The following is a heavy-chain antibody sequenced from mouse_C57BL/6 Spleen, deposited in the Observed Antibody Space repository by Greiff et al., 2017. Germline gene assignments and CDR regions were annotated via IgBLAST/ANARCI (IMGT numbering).Heavy chain of an antibody. CDR1: GYTFTDYE. J-gene: IGHJ1*03. CDR3: TRLRDGSSYGYFDV. D-gene: IGHD1-1*01. Sequence: QVQLQQSGAELVRPGASVTLSCKASGYTFTDYEMHWVKQTPVHGLEWIGAIDPETGGTAYNQKFKGKDILTADKSSSTAYMELRSLTSEDSAVYYCTRLRDGSSYGYFDVWGTGTTVTVSS. CDR2: IDPETGGT. V-gene: IGHV1-15*01.